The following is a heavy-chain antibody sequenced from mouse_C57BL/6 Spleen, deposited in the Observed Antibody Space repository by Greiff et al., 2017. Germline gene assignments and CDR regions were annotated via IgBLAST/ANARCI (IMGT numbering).Heavy chain of an antibody. D-gene: IGHD2-3*01. CDR1: GYTFTDYN. V-gene: IGHV1-18*01. CDR3: ARSPFYDGYPWYFDY. CDR2: INPNNGGT. J-gene: IGHJ2*01. Sequence: EVKLQESGPELVKPGASVKIPCKASGYTFTDYNMDWVKQSHGKSLEWIGDINPNNGGTIYNQKFKGKATLTVDKSSSTAYMELRSLTSEDTAVYYCARSPFYDGYPWYFDYWGQGTTLTVSS.